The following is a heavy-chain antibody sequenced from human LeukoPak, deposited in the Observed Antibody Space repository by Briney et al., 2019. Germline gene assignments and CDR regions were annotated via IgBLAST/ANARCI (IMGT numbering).Heavy chain of an antibody. CDR2: IYHSGST. D-gene: IGHD3-3*01. CDR1: GYSISSGYY. V-gene: IGHV4-38-2*01. CDR3: ARIGGDGFAKYDFLNWFDL. J-gene: IGHJ5*02. Sequence: SETLSLTCAVSGYSISSGYYWGWIRRPPGKGLEWIGSIYHSGSTYYNPSLKSRVTISVDTSKNQFSLKLSSVTAADTAVYYCARIGGDGFAKYDFLNWFDLRGGGTVVSVSS.